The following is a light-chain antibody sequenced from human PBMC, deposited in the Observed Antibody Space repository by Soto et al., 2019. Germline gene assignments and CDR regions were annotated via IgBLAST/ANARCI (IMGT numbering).Light chain of an antibody. J-gene: IGLJ2*01. Sequence: QSVLTQPRSVSASPGQSVTISCTGTSSDVGRYDYVSWYQQHPGKAPKLIVYDVTERPSVVPDRFSGSKSGNTAALTISGLRAEDESNYHCCSYAGNRIFVFGGGTKVTVL. CDR1: SSDVGRYDY. CDR3: CSYAGNRIFV. V-gene: IGLV2-11*01. CDR2: DVT.